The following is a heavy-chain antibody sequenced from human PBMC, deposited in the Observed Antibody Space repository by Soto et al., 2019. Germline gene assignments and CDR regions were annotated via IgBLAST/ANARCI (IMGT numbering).Heavy chain of an antibody. CDR2: IYYSGST. CDR1: GGSISRGDYY. Sequence: SETLSLTWTVSGGSISRGDYYGSWIRQPPGKGLAWIWYIYYSGSTYYNPSLKSRVTISVDTSKNQFSLKLSSVTAADTAVYYCARAKYCDYVWGSYRSHYFDYWGQGTLVTVS. D-gene: IGHD3-16*02. J-gene: IGHJ4*02. V-gene: IGHV4-30-4*01. CDR3: ARAKYCDYVWGSYRSHYFDY.